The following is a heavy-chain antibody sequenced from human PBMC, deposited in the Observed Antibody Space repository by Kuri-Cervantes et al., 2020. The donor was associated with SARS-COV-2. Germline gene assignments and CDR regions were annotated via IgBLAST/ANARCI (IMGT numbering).Heavy chain of an antibody. CDR1: GFTFSSYW. J-gene: IGHJ6*03. Sequence: GESLKISCAASGFTFSSYWMHWVRQAPGKGLVWVSRINSDGSSTSYADSVKGRFTISRDNAKNTLYLQMNSLRAEDTAVYYCAKDKRLGYMDVWGKGTTVTVSS. V-gene: IGHV3-74*01. CDR2: INSDGSST. D-gene: IGHD3-16*01. CDR3: AKDKRLGYMDV.